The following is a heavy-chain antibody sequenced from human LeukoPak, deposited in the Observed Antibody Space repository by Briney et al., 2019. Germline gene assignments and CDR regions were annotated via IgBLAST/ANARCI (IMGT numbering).Heavy chain of an antibody. CDR1: GFTFSSYS. CDR3: ARNEYSLSGSGQVDV. J-gene: IGHJ6*02. V-gene: IGHV3-48*04. Sequence: GGSLRLSCAASGFTFSSYSMNWVRQAPGKGLEWVSYISSSSTIYYADSVKGRFTISRDNAKNTLYLQMNSLRAEDTAVYYCARNEYSLSGSGQVDVWGQGTTVTVSS. D-gene: IGHD5-18*01. CDR2: ISSSSTI.